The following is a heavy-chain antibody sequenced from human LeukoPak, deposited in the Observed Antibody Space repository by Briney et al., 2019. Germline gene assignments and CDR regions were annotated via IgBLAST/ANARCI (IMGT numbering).Heavy chain of an antibody. CDR3: AAFLDY. J-gene: IGHJ4*02. Sequence: LPGGSLRLSCAASGFTFSSYSMNWVRQAPGKGLEWVAVISYDGSNKYYADSVKGRFTISRDNSKNTLYLQMNSLRAEDTAVYYCAAFLDYWGQGTLVTVSS. CDR2: ISYDGSNK. CDR1: GFTFSSYS. V-gene: IGHV3-30*03.